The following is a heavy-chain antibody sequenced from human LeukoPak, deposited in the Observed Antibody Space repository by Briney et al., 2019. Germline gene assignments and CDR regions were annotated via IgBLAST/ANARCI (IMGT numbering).Heavy chain of an antibody. CDR2: INSDGSST. Sequence: PGGSLRLSCAASGFTFSTYWMHWVRQAPGKGLVWVSSINSDGSSTSYADSVRGRFTISRDNAKNTLYLQMNSLRAEDTAVFYCARAEYYYDSSGYYPRYYNYYYMDVWGKGTTVTVS. CDR1: GFTFSTYW. J-gene: IGHJ6*03. V-gene: IGHV3-74*01. D-gene: IGHD3-22*01. CDR3: ARAEYYYDSSGYYPRYYNYYYMDV.